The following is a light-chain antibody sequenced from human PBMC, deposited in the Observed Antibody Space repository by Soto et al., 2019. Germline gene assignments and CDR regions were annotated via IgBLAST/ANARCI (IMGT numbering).Light chain of an antibody. CDR2: YAS. V-gene: IGKV3-15*01. J-gene: IGKJ3*01. CDR1: LTVSTN. CDR3: QQYNNWPPGAT. Sequence: DIVMTQSPATLSVSPGERATLSCRASLTVSTNLAWYQQKPGQAPRLLIYYASTRATGIPARFSGSGSVKEFNLTISSVQSEDSAVYYCQQYNNWPPGATFGPGTKVEIK.